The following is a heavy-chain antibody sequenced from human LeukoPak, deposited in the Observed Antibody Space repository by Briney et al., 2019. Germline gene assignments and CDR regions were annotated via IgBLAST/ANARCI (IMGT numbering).Heavy chain of an antibody. CDR1: GFTFSSYA. CDR3: AKDRHAPGRYCSSTTCFPFDL. CDR2: ISGSGRST. V-gene: IGHV3-23*01. J-gene: IGHJ4*02. D-gene: IGHD2-2*01. Sequence: GGSLRLSCAASGFTFSSYAMNWVRQAPGEGLEWVSAISGSGRSTYYADSVKGRFTISRDNSKNTLYLQMNSLRAEDTAVYYCAKDRHAPGRYCSSTTCFPFDLWGQGTLVTVSS.